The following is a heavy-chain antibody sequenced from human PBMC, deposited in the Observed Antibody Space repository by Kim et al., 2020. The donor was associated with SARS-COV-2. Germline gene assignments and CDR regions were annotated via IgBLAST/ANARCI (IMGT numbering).Heavy chain of an antibody. V-gene: IGHV3-30*18. CDR3: AKAYPGAVADY. D-gene: IGHD6-19*01. CDR1: GFTFSSYG. CDR2: ISYDGSNK. J-gene: IGHJ4*02. Sequence: GGSLRLSCAASGFTFSSYGMHWVRQAPGKGLEWVAVISYDGSNKYYADSVKGRFTISRDNSKNTLYLQMNSLRAEDTAVYYCAKAYPGAVADYWGQGTLVTVSS.